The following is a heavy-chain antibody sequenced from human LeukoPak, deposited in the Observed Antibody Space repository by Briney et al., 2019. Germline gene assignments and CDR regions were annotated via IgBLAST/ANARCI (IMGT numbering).Heavy chain of an antibody. J-gene: IGHJ5*02. V-gene: IGHV1-8*01. D-gene: IGHD3-10*01. Sequence: ASVKVSCKASGYTFTSYDINGVRQATGQGLEWMGWMNPNSGNTGYAQKFQGRVTMTRNTSISTAYMELSSLRSEDTAVYYCARGDYYGSGSYLLFDPWGQGTLVTVSS. CDR2: MNPNSGNT. CDR1: GYTFTSYD. CDR3: ARGDYYGSGSYLLFDP.